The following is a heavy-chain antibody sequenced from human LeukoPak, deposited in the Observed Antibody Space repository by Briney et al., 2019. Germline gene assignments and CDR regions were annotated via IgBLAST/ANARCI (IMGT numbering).Heavy chain of an antibody. Sequence: ASVKVSCKASGYTFTAYFIYWVRQAPGQGLEWMGWINPISGATNYGQKFQGRVTMTRDTSISTAYMELSRLRSDGTAVYYCATDLVYYGSGSYYPYWGQGTLVTVSS. J-gene: IGHJ4*02. CDR2: INPISGAT. D-gene: IGHD3-10*01. CDR3: ATDLVYYGSGSYYPY. V-gene: IGHV1-2*02. CDR1: GYTFTAYF.